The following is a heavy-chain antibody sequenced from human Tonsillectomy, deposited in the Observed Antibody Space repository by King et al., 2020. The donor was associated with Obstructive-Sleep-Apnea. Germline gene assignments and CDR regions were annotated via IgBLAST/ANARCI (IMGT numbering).Heavy chain of an antibody. CDR1: GFTFSSYS. CDR3: ARNFILTMVRGVIDY. CDR2: ISSSSSYI. V-gene: IGHV3-21*01. D-gene: IGHD3-10*01. J-gene: IGHJ4*02. Sequence: VQLVESGGGLVKPGGSLRLSCAASGFTFSSYSMNWVRQAPGKGLEWLSSISSSSSYIYYVDSVKGRFTISRDNAKNSLYLQMNSLRVEATAVYYCARNFILTMVRGVIDYWGQGTLVTVSS.